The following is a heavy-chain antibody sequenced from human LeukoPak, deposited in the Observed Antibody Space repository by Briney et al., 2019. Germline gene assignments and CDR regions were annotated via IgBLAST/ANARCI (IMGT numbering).Heavy chain of an antibody. V-gene: IGHV3-23*01. J-gene: IGHJ6*02. D-gene: IGHD2-15*01. CDR2: FSGSCNRT. Sequence: GGSLRLSCAASGFTFSSYAMSWVRQAAGKGLEWVSSFSGSCNRTYYADSVKGRFTISRDNSKNTLFLQMNSLRAEDTAVYYCAKNLYCGGGSCYPSALGMDVWGQGTTVTVSS. CDR3: AKNLYCGGGSCYPSALGMDV. CDR1: GFTFSSYA.